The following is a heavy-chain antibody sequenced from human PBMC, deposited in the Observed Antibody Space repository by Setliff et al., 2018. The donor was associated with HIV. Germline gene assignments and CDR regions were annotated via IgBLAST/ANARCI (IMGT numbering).Heavy chain of an antibody. J-gene: IGHJ4*02. V-gene: IGHV1-46*01. D-gene: IGHD2-15*01. CDR3: ARSPYCTGGSCNSRRSIDS. Sequence: ASVKVSCKTSGHTFTSFYLHWVRQAPGQGLEWMAMINPSGGNTDHYAQRFQGRLSMTRDTSTGTVYLELSSLTSEDSAVYYCARSPYCTGGSCNSRRSIDSWGQGALVTVS. CDR2: INPSGGNTD. CDR1: GHTFTSFY.